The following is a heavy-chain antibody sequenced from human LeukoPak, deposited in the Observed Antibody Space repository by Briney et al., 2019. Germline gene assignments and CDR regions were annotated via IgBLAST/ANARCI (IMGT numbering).Heavy chain of an antibody. J-gene: IGHJ5*02. CDR3: ARETPGNWFDP. CDR2: ISDYNGKI. Sequence: ASVKVSCKASGYTFTTYGISWVRQAPGQGLEWMGWISDYNGKINYAQKFQGRVTMTTDTSTSTAYMELRSLRSDDTAMYYCARETPGNWFDPWGQGTLVTVSS. V-gene: IGHV1-18*01. CDR1: GYTFTTYG.